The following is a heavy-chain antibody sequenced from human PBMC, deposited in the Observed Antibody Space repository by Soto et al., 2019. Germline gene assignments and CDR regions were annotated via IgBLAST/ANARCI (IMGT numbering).Heavy chain of an antibody. CDR3: ARFLITARYYFFFGMDV. Sequence: AGGSLRLSCAAWGVTFSSYGMHWVRQAPGKGLEGGAVIWYDGSNKYYAGSVQGRFTISRDKSKNSLYLQMNSLRAEDTSVYSCARFLITARYYFFFGMDVWGQGTTVTV. V-gene: IGHV3-33*01. J-gene: IGHJ6*02. D-gene: IGHD2-8*01. CDR2: IWYDGSNK. CDR1: GVTFSSYG.